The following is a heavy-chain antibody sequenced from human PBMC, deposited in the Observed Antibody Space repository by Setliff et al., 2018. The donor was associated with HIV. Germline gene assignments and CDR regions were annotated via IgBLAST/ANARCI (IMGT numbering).Heavy chain of an antibody. CDR1: GGSISSYS. CDR3: ARPLSPSYNFWGDAFAI. V-gene: IGHV4-59*08. CDR2: IYYSGST. Sequence: PSETLSLTCTVSGGSISSYSWSWIRQPPGKGLEWIGYIYYSGSTNYNPSLRSRVVLSVDTSKNQLSLRLTSFTAADTAVYYCARPLSPSYNFWGDAFAIWGQGTLVTVSS. J-gene: IGHJ3*02. D-gene: IGHD3-3*01.